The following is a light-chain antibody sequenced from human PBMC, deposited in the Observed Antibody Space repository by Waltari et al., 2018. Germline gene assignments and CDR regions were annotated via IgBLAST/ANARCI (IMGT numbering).Light chain of an antibody. V-gene: IGLV2-23*03. CDR2: EGT. J-gene: IGLJ2*01. Sequence: QSALTQPASVSGSPGQSITISCTGTSRYVGGLNFFSWYQQTPGKAPKIIIYEGTNRPSGVSNRFSGSKSGNTASLTISGLQADDEADYYCCSYAGSSTFLFGGGTKLTVL. CDR3: CSYAGSSTFL. CDR1: SRYVGGLNF.